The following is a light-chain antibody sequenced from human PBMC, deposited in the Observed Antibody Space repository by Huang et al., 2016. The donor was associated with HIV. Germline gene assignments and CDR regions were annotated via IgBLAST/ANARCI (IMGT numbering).Light chain of an antibody. V-gene: IGKV4-1*01. CDR2: CAS. CDR1: QSLLYSSNNKNY. Sequence: DIVMTQSPDSLAVSLGERATINCKSSQSLLYSSNNKNYLAWYQQKPGQPPKLLIYCASTRESGVPDRFSGSGSETDFTLTISSLQAEDVAVYYCHQYYATGTFGQGTKVEI. J-gene: IGKJ1*01. CDR3: HQYYATGT.